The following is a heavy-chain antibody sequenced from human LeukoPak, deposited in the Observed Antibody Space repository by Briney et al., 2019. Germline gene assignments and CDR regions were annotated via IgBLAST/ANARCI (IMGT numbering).Heavy chain of an antibody. D-gene: IGHD6-13*01. CDR1: GGSISSYY. CDR3: ARMYSSSWPFDY. V-gene: IGHV4-4*07. Sequence: SETLSLTCTVSGGSISSYYWSWIRQPAGKGLEWIGRIYTSGSTDYNPSLKSRVTMSVDTSKNQFSLKLSSVTAADTAVYYCARMYSSSWPFDYWGQGTLVTVSS. J-gene: IGHJ4*02. CDR2: IYTSGST.